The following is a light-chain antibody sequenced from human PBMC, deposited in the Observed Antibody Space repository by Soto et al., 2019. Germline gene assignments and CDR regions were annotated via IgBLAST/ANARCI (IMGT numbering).Light chain of an antibody. Sequence: DIQMTQSPSTLSASIGDRVTITCRASQTIRDWLAWYQQKPGKAPRLLIYKSSVLENGTPERVSGSGSGTQFSLTINNLQPDDFANYYCQQYYNHCNFGPGTKVEIK. CDR2: KSS. CDR1: QTIRDW. J-gene: IGKJ2*01. CDR3: QQYYNHCN. V-gene: IGKV1-5*03.